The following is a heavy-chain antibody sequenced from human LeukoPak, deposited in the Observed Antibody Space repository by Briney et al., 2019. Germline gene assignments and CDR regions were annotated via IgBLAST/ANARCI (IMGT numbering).Heavy chain of an antibody. CDR3: VRETYGDYGGVGY. D-gene: IGHD4-17*01. CDR2: ISSSSGTI. V-gene: IGHV3-48*01. J-gene: IGHJ4*02. Sequence: GGSLRLSCAASGFTFSSYTMNWVRQAPGKGLEWVSYISSSSGTISYADSVRGRFTISRDNAKKSLYLQMNSLRAEDTAVYYCVRETYGDYGGVGYWGQGTLVTVSS. CDR1: GFTFSSYT.